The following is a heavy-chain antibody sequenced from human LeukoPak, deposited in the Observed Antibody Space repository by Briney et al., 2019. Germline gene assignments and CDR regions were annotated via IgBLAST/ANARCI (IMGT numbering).Heavy chain of an antibody. D-gene: IGHD2-8*01. CDR3: AKHAVAYSVNGICYERGYYFDY. CDR2: ISGSGGST. V-gene: IGHV3-23*01. CDR1: GFTFSSYA. Sequence: GGSLRLSCAASGFTFSSYAMSWVRQAPGKGLEWVSGISGSGGSTYYADSVKGRFTISRDKSKNTLYVQMNSLRAEDTAVYYCAKHAVAYSVNGICYERGYYFDYWGQGTLVTVSS. J-gene: IGHJ4*02.